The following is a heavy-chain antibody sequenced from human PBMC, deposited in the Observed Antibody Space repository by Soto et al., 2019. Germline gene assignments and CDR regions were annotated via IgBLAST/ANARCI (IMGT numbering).Heavy chain of an antibody. V-gene: IGHV3-30-3*01. J-gene: IGHJ6*02. CDR2: ISFDGIYK. CDR3: AGGRGYCTGGSCYSDYYNGMSV. Sequence: GGSLRLSCAASGFTFTSYSIHWVRQAPGNGLEWVAVISFDGIYKYYADSVKGRFTISRDNSRNTVYLQVNNLRPEDTSVFYCAGGRGYCTGGSCYSDYYNGMSVWGHGTTVTVSS. CDR1: GFTFTSYS. D-gene: IGHD2-15*01.